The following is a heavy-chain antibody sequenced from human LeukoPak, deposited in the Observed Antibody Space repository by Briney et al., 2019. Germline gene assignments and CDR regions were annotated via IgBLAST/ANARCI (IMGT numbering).Heavy chain of an antibody. Sequence: PSETLSLTCTVSGGSISGGIHYYDWIRQPPGKGLEWIGDINSSGSTDYNPSLKSRVTISVDTSKNQFFLRLSSVTTADTAVYYCARHEWHPSMDVWGQGTTVTVSS. J-gene: IGHJ6*02. CDR3: ARHEWHPSMDV. D-gene: IGHD2-8*01. V-gene: IGHV4-39*01. CDR1: GGSISGGIHY. CDR2: INSSGST.